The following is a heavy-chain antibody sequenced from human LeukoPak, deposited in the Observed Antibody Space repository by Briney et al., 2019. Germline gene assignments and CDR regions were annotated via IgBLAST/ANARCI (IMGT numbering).Heavy chain of an antibody. D-gene: IGHD4-23*01. CDR1: GGSIINYY. Sequence: PSETLSLTCAVSGGSIINYYWSWIRQPPGKGLEWIGYIYYSGSTYYNPSLKGRVTISVDTPKNQFSLKLSSVTAADTAVYYFARRGNSLDFWDQGTLVTVSS. V-gene: IGHV4-59*01. CDR3: ARRGNSLDF. CDR2: IYYSGST. J-gene: IGHJ4*02.